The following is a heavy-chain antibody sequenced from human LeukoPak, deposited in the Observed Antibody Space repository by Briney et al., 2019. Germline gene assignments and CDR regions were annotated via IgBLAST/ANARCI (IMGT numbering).Heavy chain of an antibody. J-gene: IGHJ6*02. D-gene: IGHD3-16*02. Sequence: ASVKVSCKASGYTFTGYYMHWVRQAPGQGLEWMGWIDPNSGGTNYAQKFQGRVTMTRDTSISTAYMELSRLRSDDTAVYYCARARYDYVWGSYRYRYYGVDVWGQGTTVTVSS. V-gene: IGHV1-2*02. CDR2: IDPNSGGT. CDR1: GYTFTGYY. CDR3: ARARYDYVWGSYRYRYYGVDV.